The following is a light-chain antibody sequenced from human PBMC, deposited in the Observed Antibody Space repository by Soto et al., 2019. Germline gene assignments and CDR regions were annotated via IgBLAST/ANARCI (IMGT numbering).Light chain of an antibody. V-gene: IGKV3-20*01. CDR3: QQYGSSGT. CDR1: QSVSSS. J-gene: IGKJ1*01. Sequence: EVVMTQSPATLSVSPGDTATLSCRASQSVSSSLAWYQQKPGQPPRLLIYGSSNRATGIPDRFSGSGSGTDFTLTISRLEPEDFAVYYCQQYGSSGTFGQGTKVDIK. CDR2: GSS.